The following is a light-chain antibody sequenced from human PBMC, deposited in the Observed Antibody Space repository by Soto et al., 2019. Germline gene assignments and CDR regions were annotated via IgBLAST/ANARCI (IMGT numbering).Light chain of an antibody. CDR1: SSNIGSNT. CDR3: AVWDDSLNGVV. Sequence: QAVVTQPPSASETPGQRVTISCSGSSSNIGSNTVNWYHQLPGTAPKLLIYSNNQRPSGVPDRFSGSKSGTSASLAISGLQAEDEADYYCAVWDDSLNGVVFGGGTKVTVL. CDR2: SNN. V-gene: IGLV1-44*01. J-gene: IGLJ2*01.